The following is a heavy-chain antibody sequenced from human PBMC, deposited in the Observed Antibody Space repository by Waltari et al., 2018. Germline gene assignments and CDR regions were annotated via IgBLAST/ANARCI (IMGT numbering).Heavy chain of an antibody. CDR3: ARRSRGSYRTNYFDY. CDR2: IYSGGST. CDR1: GFTVSSHY. D-gene: IGHD1-26*01. J-gene: IGHJ4*02. V-gene: IGHV3-66*02. Sequence: EVQLVESGGGLVQPGGSLRLSCAASGFTVSSHYMSWVRQAPGKGLEWVSVIYSGGSTYYADSVKGRFTSSRDNSKNTLYLQMNSLRAEDTAVYYCARRSRGSYRTNYFDYWGQGTLVTVSS.